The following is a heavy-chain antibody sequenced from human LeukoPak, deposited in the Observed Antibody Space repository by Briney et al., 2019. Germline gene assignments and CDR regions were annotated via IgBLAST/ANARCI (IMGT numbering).Heavy chain of an antibody. Sequence: ASVKVSCKASGYTFTGYSIHWVRQAPGQGLEWMGCINPASGGTTFAQKFHGRVTMTRDTSFTTAYMELSRLQSDDPAVYYCARDHGVAAAGILNWCQGTLVTVSS. J-gene: IGHJ4*02. V-gene: IGHV1-2*02. CDR2: INPASGGT. CDR3: ARDHGVAAAGILN. D-gene: IGHD6-13*01. CDR1: GYTFTGYS.